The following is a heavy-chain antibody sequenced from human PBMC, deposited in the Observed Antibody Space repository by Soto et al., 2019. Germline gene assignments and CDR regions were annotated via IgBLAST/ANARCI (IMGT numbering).Heavy chain of an antibody. CDR2: IDQEGSEK. CDR3: ARGSRGCLESWADY. Sequence: EVQLVESGGDLVQPGGSLRLSCAASGFTFSSSWMTWVRQAPGKGLEWVANIDQEGSEKYYVDSVKGRFTISRDNAKNSVYLQLNSLRAEDTAVYYCARGSRGCLESWADYWGQGTLVTVSS. V-gene: IGHV3-7*03. J-gene: IGHJ4*02. D-gene: IGHD3-3*01. CDR1: GFTFSSSW.